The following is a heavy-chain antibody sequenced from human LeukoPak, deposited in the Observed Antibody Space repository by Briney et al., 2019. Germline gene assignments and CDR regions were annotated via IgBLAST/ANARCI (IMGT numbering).Heavy chain of an antibody. J-gene: IGHJ4*02. CDR3: TRMTTGHDY. CDR2: INHSGYT. V-gene: IGHV4-34*01. CDR1: GVSFDDYY. Sequence: SETLSLTCAVSGVSFDDYYWSWVRQTPGKGLEWLGEINHSGYTNDSPSLKSRVTLSIDTSNKQFSLNLRSVTVADAGIYYCTRMTTGHDYWGQGTLVTLSS. D-gene: IGHD4-17*01.